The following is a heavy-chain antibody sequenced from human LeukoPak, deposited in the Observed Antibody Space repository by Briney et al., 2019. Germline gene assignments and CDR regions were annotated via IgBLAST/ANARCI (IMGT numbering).Heavy chain of an antibody. CDR2: INPNSGGT. V-gene: IGHV1-2*02. Sequence: ASVKVSCKASGYTFTGYYMHWVRQAPGQGLEWMGWINPNSGGTNYAQKFQGRVTMTRDTSISTAYMELSRLRSDDTAVYYCARDRGITMVREPSPLLVWGQGTLVTVSS. J-gene: IGHJ4*02. D-gene: IGHD3-10*01. CDR3: ARDRGITMVREPSPLLV. CDR1: GYTFTGYY.